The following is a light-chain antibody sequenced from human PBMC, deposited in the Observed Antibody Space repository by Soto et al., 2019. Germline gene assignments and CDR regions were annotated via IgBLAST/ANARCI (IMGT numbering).Light chain of an antibody. CDR3: SSYATSSVV. CDR2: DVS. CDR1: SSDVGGYNY. J-gene: IGLJ2*01. Sequence: QSVLTQPASVSGSPGQSITISCTGTSSDVGGYNYVSWYQQHPGKAPKLMIYDVSNRPSGVSNRFSCSKSGNTASLTISGLQAEDEADYYCSSYATSSVVFGGGTKVTVL. V-gene: IGLV2-14*01.